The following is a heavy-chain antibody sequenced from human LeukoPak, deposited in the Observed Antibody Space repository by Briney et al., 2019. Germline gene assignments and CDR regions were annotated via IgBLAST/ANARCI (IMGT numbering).Heavy chain of an antibody. V-gene: IGHV2-70*11. CDR2: IDWDADK. J-gene: IGHJ4*02. CDR1: GFSLSTSRMC. D-gene: IGHD5-12*01. Sequence: SGPALVKPTQTLTLTCTFSGFSLSTSRMCVSWIRQPPGKALEWLARIDWDADKYYSTSLKTRLTISKDPSKNQVVLTVTNVDPVDTATYYCARHLSSGYDPVFDYWGQGTLVTVSS. CDR3: ARHLSSGYDPVFDY.